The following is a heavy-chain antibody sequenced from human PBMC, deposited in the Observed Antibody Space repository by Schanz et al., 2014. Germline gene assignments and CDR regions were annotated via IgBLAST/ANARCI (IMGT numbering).Heavy chain of an antibody. J-gene: IGHJ4*02. Sequence: EVQLVESGGGLVKPGGSLRLSCAASGFTFSSYNMNWVRQAPGKGLEWVSSIGSNIAYIYYADSVKGRFTISRDNAKNSLYLQMSSLRAEDTALYYCTRDDFGASDYWGQGTLVTVSS. CDR1: GFTFSSYN. D-gene: IGHD3-16*01. CDR3: TRDDFGASDY. CDR2: IGSNIAYI. V-gene: IGHV3-21*01.